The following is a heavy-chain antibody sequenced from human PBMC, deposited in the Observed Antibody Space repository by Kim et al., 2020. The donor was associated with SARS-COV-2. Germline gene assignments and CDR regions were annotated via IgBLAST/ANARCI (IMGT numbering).Heavy chain of an antibody. J-gene: IGHJ5*02. CDR2: IWYDGSNK. V-gene: IGHV3-33*01. CDR3: ARDPYVDTAPSWFDP. D-gene: IGHD5-18*01. Sequence: GGSLRLSCAASGFTFSSYGMHWVRQAPGKGLEWVAVIWYDGSNKYYADSVKGRFTISRDNSKNTLYLQMNSLRAEDTAVYYCARDPYVDTAPSWFDPWGQGTLVTVSS. CDR1: GFTFSSYG.